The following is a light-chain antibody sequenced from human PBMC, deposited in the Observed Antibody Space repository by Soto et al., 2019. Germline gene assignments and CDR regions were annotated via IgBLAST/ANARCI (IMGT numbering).Light chain of an antibody. V-gene: IGKV3-20*01. CDR2: GAS. J-gene: IGKJ5*01. Sequence: EIVLPQSPGTLSLSPGARATLYCRASQSVSSSYLAWYQQKPGQAPRLLIYGASSRATGIPDRFSGSGSGTDFTLTITRLEPEDSAVYFCQQYTGPPTTFGQGTRLEIK. CDR1: QSVSSSY. CDR3: QQYTGPPTT.